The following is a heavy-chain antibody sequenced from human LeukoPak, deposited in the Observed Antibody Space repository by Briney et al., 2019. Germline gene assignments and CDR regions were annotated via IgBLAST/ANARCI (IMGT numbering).Heavy chain of an antibody. V-gene: IGHV4-38-2*01. CDR1: AYSIRSGYR. CDR2: IYHSGIT. D-gene: IGHD5-24*01. CDR3: ARGRDGHTPFDH. Sequence: SETLSLTCAVSAYSIRSGYRWGWIRQPPGEGLEWIGSIYHSGITYYNPSLKSRVTISLDTSNNQFSLGLTSVTAADTAVYYWARGRDGHTPFDHWGQGTLVTVSS. J-gene: IGHJ4*02.